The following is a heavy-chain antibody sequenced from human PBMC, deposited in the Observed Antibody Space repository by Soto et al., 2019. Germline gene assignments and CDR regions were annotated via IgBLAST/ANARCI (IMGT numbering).Heavy chain of an antibody. V-gene: IGHV3-9*01. Sequence: GGSLRLSCAASGFTFDDYAMHWVRQAPGKGLGWVSGISWNSGSIGYADSVKGRFTISRDNAKNSLYLQMNSLRAEDTALYYCAKESCSGGSCYYYLDVWGKGTTVTVSS. CDR2: ISWNSGSI. CDR1: GFTFDDYA. CDR3: AKESCSGGSCYYYLDV. J-gene: IGHJ6*03. D-gene: IGHD2-15*01.